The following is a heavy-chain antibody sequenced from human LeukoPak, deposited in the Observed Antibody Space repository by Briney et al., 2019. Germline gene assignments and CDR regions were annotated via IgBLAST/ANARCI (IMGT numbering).Heavy chain of an antibody. CDR1: GYSISSGYY. CDR3: ARAYDFWSGYYLFDY. D-gene: IGHD3-3*01. CDR2: IYYSGST. Sequence: PSETLSLTCAVSGYSISSGYYWGWIRQPPGKGLEWIGSIYYSGSTYYNPSLKSRVTISVDTSKNQFSLKLSSVTAADTAVYYCARAYDFWSGYYLFDYWGQGTLVTVSS. J-gene: IGHJ4*02. V-gene: IGHV4-38-2*01.